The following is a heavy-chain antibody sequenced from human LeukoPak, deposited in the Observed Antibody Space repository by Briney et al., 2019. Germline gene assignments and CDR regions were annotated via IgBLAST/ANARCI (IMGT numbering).Heavy chain of an antibody. CDR1: GYTFTSYD. J-gene: IGHJ4*02. CDR2: MNPNGGNT. CDR3: ARVRKQWLVLDY. V-gene: IGHV1-8*01. D-gene: IGHD6-19*01. Sequence: GASVKVSCRASGYTFTSYDINWVRQATGQGLEWMGWMNPNGGNTGYAQKFQGRVTMTRNTSISTAYMELSSLRSEDTAVYYCARVRKQWLVLDYWGQGTLVTVSS.